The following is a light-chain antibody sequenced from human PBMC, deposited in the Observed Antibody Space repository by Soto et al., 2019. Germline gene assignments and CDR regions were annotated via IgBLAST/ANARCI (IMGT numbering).Light chain of an antibody. J-gene: IGKJ5*01. CDR1: QSIRSW. CDR3: QQYNSYPIT. V-gene: IGKV1-5*01. CDR2: DAS. Sequence: DIQMTQSPSTLSASGGDRVTITCRASQSIRSWLAWYQQKPGKAPKVLIYDASSLESGVPSRFSGSGSGTEFTLTISSLQPDDFATYYCQQYNSYPITFGQGTRLEIK.